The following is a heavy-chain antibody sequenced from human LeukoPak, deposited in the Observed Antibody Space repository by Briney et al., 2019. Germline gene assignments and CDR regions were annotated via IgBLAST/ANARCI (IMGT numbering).Heavy chain of an antibody. CDR1: GFTFSSYA. CDR3: AREGLFFEY. Sequence: PGGSLRLSCAASGFTFSSYAMSWVRQAPGKGLEWVSTIGSSGDSTYYAGSVKGRFTISRDSSKDTLYLQMNSLRAEDTAVYYCAREGLFFEYWGRGTLVTVSS. V-gene: IGHV3-23*01. CDR2: IGSSGDST. D-gene: IGHD3-3*01. J-gene: IGHJ4*02.